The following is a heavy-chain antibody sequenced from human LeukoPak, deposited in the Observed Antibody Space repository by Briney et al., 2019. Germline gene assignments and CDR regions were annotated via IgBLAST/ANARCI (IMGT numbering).Heavy chain of an antibody. D-gene: IGHD2-2*01. CDR1: GYTFSSFG. V-gene: IGHV1-18*01. J-gene: IGHJ5*02. Sequence: ASVKVSCKTSGYTFSSFGVTWVRQAPGQGLEWVGWISAYDGNTNYAPKFQGRVAMTTDTSTNTAYMELRSLRSDDTAIYYCARTCPMMFCSSSFFDPWGQGPLVTVSS. CDR2: ISAYDGNT. CDR3: ARTCPMMFCSSSFFDP.